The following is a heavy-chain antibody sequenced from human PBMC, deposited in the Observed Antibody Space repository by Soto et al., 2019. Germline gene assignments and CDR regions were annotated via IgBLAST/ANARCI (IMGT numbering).Heavy chain of an antibody. D-gene: IGHD6-6*01. V-gene: IGHV4-31*03. Sequence: SETLSLTCTVSGGSISSGGYYWSWIRQHPGKGLEWIGYIYYSGSTYYNPSLKSRVTISVDTSKNQFSLKLSSVTAADTAVYYCARASPETYSSSSYRRRNWFDPWGQGTLVTVSS. J-gene: IGHJ5*02. CDR2: IYYSGST. CDR1: GGSISSGGYY. CDR3: ARASPETYSSSSYRRRNWFDP.